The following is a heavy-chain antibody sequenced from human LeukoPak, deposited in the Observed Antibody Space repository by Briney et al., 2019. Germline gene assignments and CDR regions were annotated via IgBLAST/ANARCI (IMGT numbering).Heavy chain of an antibody. V-gene: IGHV3-48*03. J-gene: IGHJ6*04. CDR1: GFTFSSYD. CDR3: AELGITMIGGV. CDR2: ISSSGSTI. Sequence: GGSLRLSCAASGFTFSSYDMNWVRQAPGKGLEWVSYISSSGSTIYYAASVKGRFTISRDNAKNSLYLQMNSLRAEDTAVYYCAELGITMIGGVWGKGTTVTISS. D-gene: IGHD3-10*02.